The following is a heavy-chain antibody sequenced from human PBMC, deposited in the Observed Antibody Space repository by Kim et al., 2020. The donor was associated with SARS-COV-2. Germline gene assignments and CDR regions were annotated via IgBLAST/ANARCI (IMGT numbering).Heavy chain of an antibody. CDR2: IGYDGGNK. CDR1: GFIFNGYA. CDR3: AKDMQSRVYSSSSTDY. D-gene: IGHD6-6*01. Sequence: GGSLRLSCATSGFIFNGYAMHWVRQAPGKGLEWVAFIGYDGGNKYYADSVKGRFTISRDNSKNSLYLQMNSLRADDTGVYYCAKDMQSRVYSSSSTDYW. V-gene: IGHV3-30*02. J-gene: IGHJ4*01.